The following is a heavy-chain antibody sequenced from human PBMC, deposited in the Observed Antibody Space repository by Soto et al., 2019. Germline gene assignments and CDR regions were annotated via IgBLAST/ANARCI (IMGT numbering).Heavy chain of an antibody. Sequence: SETLSLTCSVSGASLSSGEHYWNWIRQPPGKGLEWIGYIYFDGNAYYHPSLKSRVTISMDMSKNQFSLRMTSVTAADTAVYYCARRYSGYDFDYWGQGTLVTVSS. CDR1: GASLSSGEHY. CDR2: IYFDGNA. D-gene: IGHD5-12*01. V-gene: IGHV4-30-4*01. J-gene: IGHJ4*02. CDR3: ARRYSGYDFDY.